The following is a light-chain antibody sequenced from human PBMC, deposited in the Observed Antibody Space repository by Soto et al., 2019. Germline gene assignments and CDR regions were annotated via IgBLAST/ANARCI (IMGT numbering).Light chain of an antibody. V-gene: IGKV1-8*01. CDR2: DAS. J-gene: IGKJ4*01. CDR3: QQYYTYPLT. Sequence: AIRMTQSPSSLSASTGDRVTITCRASQDIHNYLAWYQQRPGQAPKFLIYDASKLQRGVESRFSGSGSGTEFTLSISGLQSEDFATYYCQQYYTYPLTFGGGTSVEIK. CDR1: QDIHNY.